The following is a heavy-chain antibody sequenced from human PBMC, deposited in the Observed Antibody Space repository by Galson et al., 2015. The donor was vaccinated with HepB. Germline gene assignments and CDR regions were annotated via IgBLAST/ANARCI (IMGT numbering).Heavy chain of an antibody. J-gene: IGHJ6*02. V-gene: IGHV3-23*01. CDR2: ISGSGGST. CDR1: GFTFSSYA. Sequence: SLRLSCAASGFTFSSYAMSWVRQAPGKGLEWVSAISGSGGSTYYADSVKGRFTISRDNSKNTLYLQMNSLRAEDTAVYYCAFDPGSSSLVPYYYYGMDVWGQGTTVTVSS. D-gene: IGHD6-13*01. CDR3: AFDPGSSSLVPYYYYGMDV.